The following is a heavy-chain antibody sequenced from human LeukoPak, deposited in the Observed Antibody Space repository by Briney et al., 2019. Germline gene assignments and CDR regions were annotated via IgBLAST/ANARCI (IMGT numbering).Heavy chain of an antibody. CDR3: ARDGALYCSSTSCYTDAFDI. J-gene: IGHJ3*02. D-gene: IGHD2-2*02. CDR2: IYYSGST. V-gene: IGHV4-59*01. CDR1: GGSISSYY. Sequence: SETLSLTCTVSGGSISSYYWSWIRQPPGEGLEWIGYIYYSGSTNYNPSLKSRVTISVDTSKNQFSLKLSPVTAADTAVYYCARDGALYCSSTSCYTDAFDIWGQGTMVTVSS.